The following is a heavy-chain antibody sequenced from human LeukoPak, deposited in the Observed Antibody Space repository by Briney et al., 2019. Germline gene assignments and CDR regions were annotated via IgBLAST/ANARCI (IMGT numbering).Heavy chain of an antibody. D-gene: IGHD3-22*01. J-gene: IGHJ4*02. Sequence: GASVKVSCKASGYTFTSYYMHWVRQAPGQGLEWMGRIIPILGIANYAQKFQGRVTITADKSTSTAYMELSSLRSEDTAVCYCAREDYYDSSGYYSWGQGTLVTVSS. CDR3: AREDYYDSSGYYS. CDR1: GYTFTSYY. CDR2: IIPILGIA. V-gene: IGHV1-69*04.